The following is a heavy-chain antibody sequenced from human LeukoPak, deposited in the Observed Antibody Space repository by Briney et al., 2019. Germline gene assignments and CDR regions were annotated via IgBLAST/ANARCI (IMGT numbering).Heavy chain of an antibody. V-gene: IGHV3-23*01. CDR1: GFTFYNYA. CDR2: ISSSGGST. J-gene: IGHJ5*02. Sequence: PVGSLRLSCAASGFTFYNYAMSWVRQAPGKGPEWVSSISSSGGSTYYADSVKGRFTISRDNSKNTLYLQMNSLRAEDTAVFYCAKSSLLEWLSRQSWFDPWGQGTLVTVSS. D-gene: IGHD3-3*01. CDR3: AKSSLLEWLSRQSWFDP.